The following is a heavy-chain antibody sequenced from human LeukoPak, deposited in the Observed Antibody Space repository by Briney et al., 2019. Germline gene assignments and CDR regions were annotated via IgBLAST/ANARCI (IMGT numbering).Heavy chain of an antibody. CDR3: ARQDLGYSSGWGYYFDY. V-gene: IGHV4-59*08. CDR2: IYYSGST. J-gene: IGHJ4*02. D-gene: IGHD5-18*01. CDR1: GGSISSYY. Sequence: SETLSLTCTVSGGSISSYYWSWIRQPPGKGLEWIGYIYYSGSTNYNPSLKSRVTISVDTSKNQFSLKLSSVTAADTAVYYCARQDLGYSSGWGYYFDYWGQGTLVTVSS.